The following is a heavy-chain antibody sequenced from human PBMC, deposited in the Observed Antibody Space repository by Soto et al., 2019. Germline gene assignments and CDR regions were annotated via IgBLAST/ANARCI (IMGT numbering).Heavy chain of an antibody. CDR2: IYHDDSKT. J-gene: IGHJ4*01. CDR3: VRYGGATMTSVYFDS. V-gene: IGHV5-51*03. D-gene: IGHD1-26*01. CDR1: GYIFSHYL. Sequence: EVQLVQSGAEVKKPGESLKISCQGSGYIFSHYLIALVRQLPGKGLEWMGIIYHDDSKTRYSPSFQGQVTFSAAKAIGNESLQWSRLEASDTAMDYCVRYGGATMTSVYFDSWGHGTLVTAPS.